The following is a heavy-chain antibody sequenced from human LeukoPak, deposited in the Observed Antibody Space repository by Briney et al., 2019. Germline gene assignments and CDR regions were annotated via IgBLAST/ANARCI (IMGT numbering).Heavy chain of an antibody. CDR2: INPSGGNT. Sequence: GGPLRLSCAASGFTFNNYPMSWVRQAPGKGLEWVSSINPSGGNTYYADSVKGRFTISRDNSKNTLYLQMNSLRAEDTALYYCAKGINGYFDYWGQGTLVTVSS. V-gene: IGHV3-23*01. D-gene: IGHD2-8*01. CDR3: AKGINGYFDY. J-gene: IGHJ4*02. CDR1: GFTFNNYP.